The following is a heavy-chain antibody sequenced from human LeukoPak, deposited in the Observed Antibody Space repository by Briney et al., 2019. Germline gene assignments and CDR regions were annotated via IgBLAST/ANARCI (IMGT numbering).Heavy chain of an antibody. V-gene: IGHV1-3*01. J-gene: IGHJ4*02. Sequence: ASVKVSCKASGYTFTSYAMHWVRQAPGQRLEWMGWVNAGNGNTKYSQKFQGRVTITRDTSASTAYMELSSLRSEDTAVYYCVRDRQLWLAVYYFDYWGQGTLVTVSS. D-gene: IGHD5-18*01. CDR1: GYTFTSYA. CDR3: VRDRQLWLAVYYFDY. CDR2: VNAGNGNT.